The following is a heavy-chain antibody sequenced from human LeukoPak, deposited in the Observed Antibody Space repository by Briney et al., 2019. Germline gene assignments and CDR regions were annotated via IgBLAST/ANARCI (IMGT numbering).Heavy chain of an antibody. J-gene: IGHJ4*02. V-gene: IGHV3-7*03. CDR3: ARAPEGGYVNY. D-gene: IGHD1-1*01. Sequence: GGSLRLPCAASGFTFSSYWMSWVRQAPGKGLEWVANIKQDGSEKYYVDSVKGRFTISRDNAKNSLYLQMNSLRAEDTAVYYCARAPEGGYVNYWGQGTLVTVSS. CDR2: IKQDGSEK. CDR1: GFTFSSYW.